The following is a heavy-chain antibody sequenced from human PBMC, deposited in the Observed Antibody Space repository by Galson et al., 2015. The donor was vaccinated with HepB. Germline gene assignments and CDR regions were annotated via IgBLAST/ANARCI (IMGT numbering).Heavy chain of an antibody. CDR3: ARSDDFWSGYYTIDY. J-gene: IGHJ4*02. CDR1: GYTFTSYG. D-gene: IGHD3-3*01. Sequence: SVKVSCKASGYTFTSYGISWVRQAPGQGLEWMGWISAYNGNTNYAQKLQGRVTMTRDTSISTAYMELSRLRSDDTAVYYCARSDDFWSGYYTIDYWGQGTLVTVSS. CDR2: ISAYNGNT. V-gene: IGHV1-18*04.